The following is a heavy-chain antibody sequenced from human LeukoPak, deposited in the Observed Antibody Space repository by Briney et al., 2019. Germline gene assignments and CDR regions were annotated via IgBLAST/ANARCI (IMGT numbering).Heavy chain of an antibody. CDR1: GFTFSSYA. CDR3: AKNLYSSGWYNY. Sequence: GGSLRLSCAASGFTFSSYAMSWVRQAPGKGLEWVSALSAGGGSTYYADSVKGRFTISRDNSKNTLYLQMSSLRAEDTAVYYCAKNLYSSGWYNYWGQGTLVTVSS. V-gene: IGHV3-23*01. D-gene: IGHD6-19*01. CDR2: LSAGGGST. J-gene: IGHJ4*02.